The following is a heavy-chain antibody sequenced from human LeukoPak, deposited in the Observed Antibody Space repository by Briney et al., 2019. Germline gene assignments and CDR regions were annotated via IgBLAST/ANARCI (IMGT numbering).Heavy chain of an antibody. J-gene: IGHJ6*03. V-gene: IGHV1-2*02. CDR3: ARYQRYGSGSYYHHYYYYMDV. CDR2: INPNSGGT. Sequence: ASVKVSCKASGYTFTGYYMHWVRQAPGQGLEWMGWINPNSGGTNYAQKFQGRVTMTRDTSISTAYMELSSLRSEDTAVYYCARYQRYGSGSYYHHYYYYMDVWGKGTTVTISS. D-gene: IGHD3-10*01. CDR1: GYTFTGYY.